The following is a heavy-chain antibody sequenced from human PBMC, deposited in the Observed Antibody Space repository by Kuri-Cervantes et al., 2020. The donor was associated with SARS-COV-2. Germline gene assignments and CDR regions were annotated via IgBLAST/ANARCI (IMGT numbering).Heavy chain of an antibody. CDR1: GGTFSSYA. CDR3: ARPYCTSSTCYDGTFDS. V-gene: IGHV1-69*06. D-gene: IGHD2-2*01. Sequence: SVKVSCKASGGTFSSYAISWVRQAPGRGLEWMGRIIPLFGTTIYAEKFRGRVTLTADKSTNTAYMELSSLRSEDTAVYYCARPYCTSSTCYDGTFDSWGQGTLVTVSS. J-gene: IGHJ4*02. CDR2: IIPLFGTT.